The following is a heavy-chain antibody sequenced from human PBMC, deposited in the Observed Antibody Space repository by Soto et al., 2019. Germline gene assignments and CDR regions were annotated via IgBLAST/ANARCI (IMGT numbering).Heavy chain of an antibody. J-gene: IGHJ4*02. CDR1: GFTVSAHY. CDR3: ARLSAPTGSYYTAPFDY. D-gene: IGHD3-10*01. V-gene: IGHV3-53*01. CDR2: IYRGGTT. Sequence: GGSQRLSCAASGFTVSAHYMIWVRQAPGKGLEWVSVIYRGGTTHYADSFQGRFTISRDSSKNTLYLYMNSLRAEDTAVYYCARLSAPTGSYYTAPFDYWGQGTLVTVSS.